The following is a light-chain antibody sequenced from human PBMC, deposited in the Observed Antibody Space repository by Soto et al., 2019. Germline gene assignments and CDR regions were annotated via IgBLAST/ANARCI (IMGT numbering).Light chain of an antibody. Sequence: QAVVTQSPSASASLGASVKLTCTLSSGHNNYAIAWHQQQPEKGPRYLMKLDSDGSHTKGDGIPDRFSGSSSGAERYLTISSLQSEDEADYYCQTWGTGIWVFGGGTKLTVL. CDR3: QTWGTGIWV. CDR1: SGHNNYA. V-gene: IGLV4-69*01. J-gene: IGLJ3*02. CDR2: LDSDGSH.